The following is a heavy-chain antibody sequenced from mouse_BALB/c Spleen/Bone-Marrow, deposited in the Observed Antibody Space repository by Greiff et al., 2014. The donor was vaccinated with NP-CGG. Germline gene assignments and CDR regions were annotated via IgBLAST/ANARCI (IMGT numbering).Heavy chain of an antibody. CDR2: IDPANGNT. CDR3: ATYYYGSSWGFAY. Sequence: EVQLQQSGAEFVKPGASVKLSCTASGFNIKDTYMHWVKQRPEQGLEWIGRIDPANGNTKYDPKFQGKATITADTSSNTVYPQLSSLTSGDTTVYYCATYYYGSSWGFAYWGQGTLVTVSA. V-gene: IGHV14-3*02. D-gene: IGHD1-1*01. J-gene: IGHJ3*01. CDR1: GFNIKDTY.